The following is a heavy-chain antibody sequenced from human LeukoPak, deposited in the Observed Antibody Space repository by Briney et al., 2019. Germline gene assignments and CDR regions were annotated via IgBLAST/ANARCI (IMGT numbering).Heavy chain of an antibody. Sequence: GGSLRLSCAASGFTFSSYTMSWVRQAAGKGLEWVSTITTSDGNTYYADSVKGRFTVSRDNSKNTLFLQMNSLRAEDTAVYYCAKDGGLWVSAHWGDSWGRGTLVTVSS. D-gene: IGHD7-27*01. CDR2: ITTSDGNT. J-gene: IGHJ4*02. CDR1: GFTFSSYT. CDR3: AKDGGLWVSAHWGDS. V-gene: IGHV3-23*01.